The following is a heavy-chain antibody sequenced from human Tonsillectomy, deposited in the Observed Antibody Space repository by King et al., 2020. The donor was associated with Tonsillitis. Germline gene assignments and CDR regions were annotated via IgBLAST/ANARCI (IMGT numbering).Heavy chain of an antibody. D-gene: IGHD2-2*01. J-gene: IGHJ4*02. CDR2: TKEDGSDK. CDR1: GFTFSNFW. CDR3: VRPSHATPDC. Sequence: VQLVESGGRLVQPGGSLRLSCAASGFTFSNFWMTWVRQAPGKGLEWVANTKEDGSDKFYVASVKGGFSISRENAKNSLYLQMNSLRAEDTAVYYSVRPSHATPDCWGQGTLVTVSS. V-gene: IGHV3-7*03.